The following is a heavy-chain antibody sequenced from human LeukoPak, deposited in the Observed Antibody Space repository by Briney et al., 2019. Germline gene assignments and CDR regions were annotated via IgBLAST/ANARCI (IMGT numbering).Heavy chain of an antibody. Sequence: PSETLSLTCAVSGVSISTNTWWRWVRRPPGKGLEWIGEIFHSESTNYNPSLQSRLTISLDKSQNQFSLGLTSMTAANTAVYYCAREIFGARAFEYWGQGILVTVSS. CDR3: AREIFGARAFEY. CDR2: IFHSEST. CDR1: GVSISTNTW. V-gene: IGHV4-4*02. D-gene: IGHD3-3*01. J-gene: IGHJ4*02.